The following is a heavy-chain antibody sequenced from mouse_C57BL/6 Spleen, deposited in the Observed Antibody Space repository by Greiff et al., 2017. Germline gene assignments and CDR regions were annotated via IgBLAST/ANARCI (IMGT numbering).Heavy chain of an antibody. CDR1: GYTFTSYW. Sequence: VQLQQPGAELVKPGASVKLSCKASGYTFTSYWMHWVKQRPGQGLEWIGMIHPNSGSTNYNEKFKSKATLTVDKSSSTAYMQLSSLTSEDSAVYYCARSDYYGSSKGFDYWGQGTTLTVSS. J-gene: IGHJ2*01. CDR2: IHPNSGST. D-gene: IGHD1-1*01. CDR3: ARSDYYGSSKGFDY. V-gene: IGHV1-64*01.